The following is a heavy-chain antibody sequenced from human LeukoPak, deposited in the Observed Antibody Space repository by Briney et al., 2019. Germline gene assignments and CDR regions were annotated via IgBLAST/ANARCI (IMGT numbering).Heavy chain of an antibody. CDR1: GGSISSYY. V-gene: IGHV4-4*07. CDR3: ASTLPPITAGAFDI. D-gene: IGHD3-10*01. CDR2: IYTSGST. J-gene: IGHJ3*02. Sequence: SETLSLTCTVSGGSISSYYWSWIRQPAGKGLEWIGRIYTSGSTYYNPSLKSRVTISVDTSKNQFSLKLSSVTAADTAVYYCASTLPPITAGAFDIWGQGTMVTVSS.